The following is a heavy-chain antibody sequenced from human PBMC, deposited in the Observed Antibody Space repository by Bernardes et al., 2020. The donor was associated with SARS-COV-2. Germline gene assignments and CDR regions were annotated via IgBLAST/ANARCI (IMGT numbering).Heavy chain of an antibody. J-gene: IGHJ6*02. Sequence: SETLSLTCTVSNGSISDGNYYWSWIRQPAGKGLEWIGRVYTTGATNYNPSLKSRVTTSVDTSKNQFSLIVTSVTAADTAVYYCARESRYYNSGGAYLYYGIDVWGQGTTVTVSS. CDR2: VYTTGAT. D-gene: IGHD3-22*01. V-gene: IGHV4-61*02. CDR1: NGSISDGNYY. CDR3: ARESRYYNSGGAYLYYGIDV.